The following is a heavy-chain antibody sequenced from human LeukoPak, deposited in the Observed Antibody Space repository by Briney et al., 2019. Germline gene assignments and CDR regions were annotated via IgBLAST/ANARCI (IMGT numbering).Heavy chain of an antibody. J-gene: IGHJ5*02. D-gene: IGHD3-3*01. V-gene: IGHV4-59*01. CDR2: ICYSGST. CDR3: ARDGGP. Sequence: SETLSLTCAVYGGSFSGYYWSWIRQPPGKGLEWIGYICYSGSTNYNPSLKSRVTISVDTSKNQFSLKLSSVTAADTAVYYCARDGGPWGQGTLVTVSS. CDR1: GGSFSGYY.